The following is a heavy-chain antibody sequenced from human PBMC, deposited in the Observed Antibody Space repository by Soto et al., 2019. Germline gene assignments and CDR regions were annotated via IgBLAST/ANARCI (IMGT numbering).Heavy chain of an antibody. V-gene: IGHV3-74*01. CDR3: ARQASFAY. J-gene: IGHJ4*02. CDR2: INTDGSST. Sequence: EVQLVESGGDLVHPGGSLRLSCAASGFTFSSYWMHWVRQAPGEGLVWVSRINTDGSSTNYADSVKGRFTISRDNAKNTLYLLMNSLRSEDTSVYYCARQASFAYWGRGTLVTVSS. CDR1: GFTFSSYW.